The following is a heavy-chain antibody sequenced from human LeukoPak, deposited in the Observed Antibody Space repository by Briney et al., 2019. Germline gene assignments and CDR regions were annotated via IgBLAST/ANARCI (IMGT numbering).Heavy chain of an antibody. CDR3: AKSSSSWYEGSYFDY. CDR1: GFTFDDYA. D-gene: IGHD6-13*01. CDR2: ISWNSGSI. V-gene: IGHV3-9*01. Sequence: PGGSLRLSCAASGFTFDDYAMHWVRQAPGKGLEWVSGISWNSGSIGYADSVKGRFTISRDNAKNSLYLQMNSLRAEDTALYYCAKSSSSWYEGSYFDYWGQGTLVTVSS. J-gene: IGHJ4*02.